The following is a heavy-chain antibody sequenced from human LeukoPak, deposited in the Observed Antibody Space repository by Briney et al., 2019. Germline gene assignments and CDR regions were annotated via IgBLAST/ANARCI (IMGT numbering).Heavy chain of an antibody. CDR1: GFSFNNAW. CDR3: ITPLPYSAQ. J-gene: IGHJ4*02. CDR2: IKSKTNGGTT. V-gene: IGHV3-15*07. Sequence: GGSLRLSCAASGFSFNNAWMNWGRQAPGKGLEWVGRIKSKTNGGTTEYAAPVKGRFTILRDDSKNTLYLQMNSLKTEDTAVYYCITPLPYSAQGGQGTLVTVSS. D-gene: IGHD2-21*01.